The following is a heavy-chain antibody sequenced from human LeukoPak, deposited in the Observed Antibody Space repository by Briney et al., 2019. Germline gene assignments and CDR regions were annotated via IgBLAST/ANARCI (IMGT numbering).Heavy chain of an antibody. CDR3: ARDDVVQVVVPAAIEEANAFDI. Sequence: ASVKVSCKASGYTFTSYYMHWVRQAPGQGLEWMGIINPSGGSTSYAQKFQGRVTMTRDTSTSTVYMELSSLRSEDTAVYYCARDDVVQVVVPAAIEEANAFDIWGQGTMVTVSS. V-gene: IGHV1-46*01. CDR2: INPSGGST. J-gene: IGHJ3*02. CDR1: GYTFTSYY. D-gene: IGHD2-2*01.